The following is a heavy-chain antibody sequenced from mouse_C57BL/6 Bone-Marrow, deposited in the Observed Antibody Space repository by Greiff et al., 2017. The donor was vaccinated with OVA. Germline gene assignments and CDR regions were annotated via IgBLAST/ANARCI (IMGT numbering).Heavy chain of an antibody. CDR1: GYTFTSYC. D-gene: IGHD1-1*01. Sequence: VQLQQSGAELARPGASVKLSCKASGYTFTSYCISWVKQRTGQGLEWIGKIYPRSGNTYYNEKFKGKATLTADKSSSTAYMELRSLTSEDSAVYFCARRGDYYGSRENWGQGTTLTVSS. J-gene: IGHJ2*01. CDR3: ARRGDYYGSREN. V-gene: IGHV1-81*01. CDR2: IYPRSGNT.